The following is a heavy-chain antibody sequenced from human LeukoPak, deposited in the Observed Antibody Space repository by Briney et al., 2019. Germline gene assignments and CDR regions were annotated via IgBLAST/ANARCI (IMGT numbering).Heavy chain of an antibody. CDR3: ARGGDSSGYFPSALDY. CDR2: IYSGGST. D-gene: IGHD3-22*01. CDR1: GFTVSSNY. Sequence: GGSLRLSCAASGFTVSSNYMSWVRQAPGKGLEWVSVIYSGGSTYYADSVKGRFTISRDNSKNTLYLQMNSLRAEDTAAYYCARGGDSSGYFPSALDYWGQGTLVTVSS. V-gene: IGHV3-53*01. J-gene: IGHJ4*02.